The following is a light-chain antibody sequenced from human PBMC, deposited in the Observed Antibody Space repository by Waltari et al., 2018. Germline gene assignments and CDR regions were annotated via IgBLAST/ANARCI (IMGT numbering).Light chain of an antibody. CDR1: QGISDY. J-gene: IGKJ1*01. Sequence: DIQMTQSPSTLSPSVGDTVTITCRASQGISDYLAWYQHKPGKAPKLLIYDASTLKNGVPSRFSGSVSGTEFTLTISSLQPDDFATYYCQHYSGFSSRTFGQGTKVDIK. CDR2: DAS. CDR3: QHYSGFSSRT. V-gene: IGKV1-5*01.